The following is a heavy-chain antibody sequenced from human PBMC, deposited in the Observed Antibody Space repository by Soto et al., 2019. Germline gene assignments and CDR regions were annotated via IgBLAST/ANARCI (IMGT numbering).Heavy chain of an antibody. CDR2: INHSGST. CDR3: ARSLGDFWSGYKYYYYGMDV. D-gene: IGHD3-3*01. J-gene: IGHJ6*02. CDR1: GGSFSGYY. V-gene: IGHV4-34*01. Sequence: SETLSLTCAVYGGSFSGYYWSWIRQPPGKGLEWIGEINHSGSTNYNPSLKSRVTISVDTSKNQFSLKLSSVTAADTAVYYCARSLGDFWSGYKYYYYGMDVWGQGTTVTVSS.